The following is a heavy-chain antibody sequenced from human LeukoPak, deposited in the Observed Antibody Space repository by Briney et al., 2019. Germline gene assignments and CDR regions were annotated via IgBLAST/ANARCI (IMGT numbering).Heavy chain of an antibody. CDR3: ARLEYYYDSSGYYIRY. D-gene: IGHD3-22*01. Sequence: GESLKISCKGSGYSFTSYWIGWGRQMPGKGLEWMGIIYPGDSDTRYSPSFQGQVTISADKSISTAYLQWSSLKASDTAMYYCARLEYYYDSSGYYIRYWGQGTLVTVSS. CDR1: GYSFTSYW. V-gene: IGHV5-51*01. CDR2: IYPGDSDT. J-gene: IGHJ4*02.